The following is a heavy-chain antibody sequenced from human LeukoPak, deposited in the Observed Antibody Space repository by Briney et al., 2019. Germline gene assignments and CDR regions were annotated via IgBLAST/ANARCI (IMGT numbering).Heavy chain of an antibody. Sequence: SETLSLTRAVHGGSFSGYHWNWIRQSPEKGLEWIGEINDRGHTNYNPSLKSRVTISVDTSKKQFSLRLSSVTAADTAVYYCARDPTTVVTLPYYFDFWGQGTLVAVSS. V-gene: IGHV4-34*01. J-gene: IGHJ4*02. CDR1: GGSFSGYH. CDR3: ARDPTTVVTLPYYFDF. CDR2: INDRGHT. D-gene: IGHD4-23*01.